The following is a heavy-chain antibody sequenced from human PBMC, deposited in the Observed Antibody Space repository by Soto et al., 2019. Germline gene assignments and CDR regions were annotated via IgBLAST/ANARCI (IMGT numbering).Heavy chain of an antibody. D-gene: IGHD2-2*01. CDR3: AKGDAPAAIFPVDV. CDR2: ISGSGGST. CDR1: GFTFSSYA. J-gene: IGHJ6*02. Sequence: GGSLRLSCAASGFTFSSYAMSWVRQAPGKGLEWVSAISGSGGSTYYADSVKGRFTISRDNSKNTLYLQMNNLRAEDTAVYYCAKGDAPAAIFPVDVWGQGTTVTVSS. V-gene: IGHV3-23*01.